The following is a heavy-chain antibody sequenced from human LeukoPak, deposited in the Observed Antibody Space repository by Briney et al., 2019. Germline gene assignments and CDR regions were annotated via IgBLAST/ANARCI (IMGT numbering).Heavy chain of an antibody. Sequence: ASVKVSCKASGGTFSSYAISWVRQAPGQGLEWMGGIIPIFGTANYAQKFQGRVTITADKSTSTAYMELSSLRSEDTAVYYCARGGVITFGGVIVSDAFDIWGQGTMVTVSS. CDR3: ARGGVITFGGVIVSDAFDI. CDR2: IIPIFGTA. D-gene: IGHD3-16*02. J-gene: IGHJ3*02. V-gene: IGHV1-69*06. CDR1: GGTFSSYA.